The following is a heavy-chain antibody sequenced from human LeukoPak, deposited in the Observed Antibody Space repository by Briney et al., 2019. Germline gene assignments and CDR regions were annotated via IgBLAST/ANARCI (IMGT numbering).Heavy chain of an antibody. CDR3: AKLFQYSAWHFQY. V-gene: IGHV3-23*01. CDR2: ITGNDKTT. J-gene: IGHJ4*02. D-gene: IGHD5-12*01. CDR1: GFTFSHSG. Sequence: PGGSLRLSCAASGFTFSHSGMSWVRQAPGKGLEWVSAITGNDKTTYYADSVKGRFTISRDNSENTLNLQMSSLRAEDTAVYYCAKLFQYSAWHFQYWGQGTLVSVSS.